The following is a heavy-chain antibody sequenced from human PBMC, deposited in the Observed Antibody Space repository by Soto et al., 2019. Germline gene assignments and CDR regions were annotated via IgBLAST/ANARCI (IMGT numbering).Heavy chain of an antibody. J-gene: IGHJ4*02. CDR1: GGSISSYY. V-gene: IGHV4-59*01. Sequence: SETLSLTCTVSGGSISSYYWSWIRQPPGKGLEWIGYIYYSGSTNYNPSLKSRVTISVDTSKNQFSLKLSSVTAADTAVYYCARDGASDGYNSGVPFDYWGQGTLVTVSS. D-gene: IGHD5-12*01. CDR3: ARDGASDGYNSGVPFDY. CDR2: IYYSGST.